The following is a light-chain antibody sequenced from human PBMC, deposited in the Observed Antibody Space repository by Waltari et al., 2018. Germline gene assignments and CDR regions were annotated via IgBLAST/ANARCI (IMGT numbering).Light chain of an antibody. CDR1: QSVNNF. Sequence: PGERSTLSCRASQSVNNFVGWYQQKSGQAPRLLIYDASNRAAGIPARFSGSGSGTEFTLTITSLEPEDFAIYYCQQRSNLLTFGGGTKVEIK. J-gene: IGKJ4*01. V-gene: IGKV3-11*01. CDR3: QQRSNLLT. CDR2: DAS.